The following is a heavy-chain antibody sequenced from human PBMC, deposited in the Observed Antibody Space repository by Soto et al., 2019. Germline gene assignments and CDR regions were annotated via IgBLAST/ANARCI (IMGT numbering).Heavy chain of an antibody. J-gene: IGHJ4*02. CDR3: AKSHTTSGWYVTTDY. D-gene: IGHD6-19*01. V-gene: IGHV3-9*01. CDR2: ISWNSGSI. CDR1: GFTFGDYA. Sequence: PGGSLRLSCAASGFTFGDYAMQWVRQAPGKGLEWVSAISWNSGSIDYADSVKGRFTISRDNAKNSLYLQMNSLRAEDTALYYCAKSHTTSGWYVTTDYWGQGTRVTSPQ.